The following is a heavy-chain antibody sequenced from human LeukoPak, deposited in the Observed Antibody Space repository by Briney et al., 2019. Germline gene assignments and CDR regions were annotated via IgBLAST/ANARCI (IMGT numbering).Heavy chain of an antibody. CDR3: AKAKRNYDFWSGYSNY. J-gene: IGHJ4*02. CDR1: GFTFSSYA. Sequence: GGSLRLSCAASGFTFSSYAMSWVRQAPGKGLEWVPAISCSGGSTYYADSVKGRFTISRDNSKNTLYLQMNSLRAEDTAVYYCAKAKRNYDFWSGYSNYWGQGTLVTVSS. V-gene: IGHV3-23*01. CDR2: ISCSGGST. D-gene: IGHD3-3*01.